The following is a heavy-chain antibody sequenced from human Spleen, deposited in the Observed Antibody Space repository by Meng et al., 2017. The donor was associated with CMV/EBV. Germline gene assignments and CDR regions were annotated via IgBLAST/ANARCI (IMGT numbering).Heavy chain of an antibody. Sequence: SLRLSCAASGFTFDDYAMHWVRQAPGKGLEWVSGISWNSGPIGYGDSVKGRFSISRDNSKNTVYLQMNSLRAEDTALYYCAKAIEARPAGHFDYWGQGTLVTVSS. D-gene: IGHD6-6*01. J-gene: IGHJ4*02. CDR1: GFTFDDYA. V-gene: IGHV3-9*01. CDR3: AKAIEARPAGHFDY. CDR2: ISWNSGPI.